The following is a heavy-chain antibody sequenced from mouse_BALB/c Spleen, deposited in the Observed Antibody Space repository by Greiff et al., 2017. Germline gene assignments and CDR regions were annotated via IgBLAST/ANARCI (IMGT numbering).Heavy chain of an antibody. CDR1: GFTFSSYA. CDR2: ISSGGSYT. V-gene: IGHV5-9-3*01. J-gene: IGHJ1*01. Sequence: EVQGVESGGGLVKPGGSLKLSCAASGFTFSSYAMSWVRQTPEKRLEWVATISSGGSYTYYPDSVKGRFTISRDNAKNTLYLQMSSLRSEDTAMYYCARHPYGSREDWYFDVWGAGTTVTVSS. CDR3: ARHPYGSREDWYFDV. D-gene: IGHD1-1*01.